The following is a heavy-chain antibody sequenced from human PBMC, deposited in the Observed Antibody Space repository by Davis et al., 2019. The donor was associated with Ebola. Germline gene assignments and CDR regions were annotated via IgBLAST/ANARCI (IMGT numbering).Heavy chain of an antibody. V-gene: IGHV3-7*03. CDR1: GFTVSSNY. J-gene: IGHJ6*02. Sequence: GESLKISCAASGFTVSSNYMSWVRQAPGKGLEWVANIKQDGSEKYYVDSVKGRFTISRDNAKNSLYLQMNSLRAEDTAVYYCARDLSGYDFWSGYYYYYGMDVWGQGTTVTVSS. CDR2: IKQDGSEK. CDR3: ARDLSGYDFWSGYYYYYGMDV. D-gene: IGHD3-3*01.